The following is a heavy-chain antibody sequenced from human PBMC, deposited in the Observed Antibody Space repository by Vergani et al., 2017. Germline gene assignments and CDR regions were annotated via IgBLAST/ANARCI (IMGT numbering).Heavy chain of an antibody. V-gene: IGHV4-61*02. CDR3: ARDSTWFDP. J-gene: IGHJ5*02. D-gene: IGHD3-3*02. Sequence: QVQLQESGPGLVKPSQTLSLTCTVPGGSISSGSYYWSWIRQPAGKGLEWIGRIYTSGSTNYNPSLKSRVTMSVDTSKNQFSLKLSSVTAADTAVYYCARDSTWFDPWGQGTLVTVSS. CDR1: GGSISSGSYY. CDR2: IYTSGST.